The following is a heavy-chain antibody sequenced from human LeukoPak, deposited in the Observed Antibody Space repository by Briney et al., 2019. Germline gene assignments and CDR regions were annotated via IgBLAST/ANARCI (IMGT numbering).Heavy chain of an antibody. CDR3: AKGSTVTTSWFDP. D-gene: IGHD4-17*01. CDR2: ISGSGGST. Sequence: GGSLRLSCAASGFTFSSYAMSWVRQAPGKGLEGVSVISGSGGSTYYADSVKGRFTISRDNSKNTLYLQMNSLRAEDTAVYYCAKGSTVTTSWFDPWGQGTLVTVSS. V-gene: IGHV3-23*01. J-gene: IGHJ5*02. CDR1: GFTFSSYA.